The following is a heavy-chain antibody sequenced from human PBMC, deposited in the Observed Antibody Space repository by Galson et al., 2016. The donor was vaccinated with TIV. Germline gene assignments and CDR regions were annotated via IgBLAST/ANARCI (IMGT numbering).Heavy chain of an antibody. CDR3: ARRYFDL. Sequence: SLRLSCAASGFTFSDYWMHWVRQTPGKGLEWVANIKQDGSEKYYVDSVKGRFTISRDNAKSSLFLQMNSLRAEDTAVYYCARRYFDLWGRGTLVIVSS. J-gene: IGHJ2*01. CDR1: GFTFSDYW. CDR2: IKQDGSEK. V-gene: IGHV3-7*01.